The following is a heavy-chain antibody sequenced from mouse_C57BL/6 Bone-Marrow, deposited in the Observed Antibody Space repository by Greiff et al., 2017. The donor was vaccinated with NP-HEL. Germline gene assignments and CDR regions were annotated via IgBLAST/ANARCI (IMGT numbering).Heavy chain of an antibody. CDR1: GYTFTDYY. D-gene: IGHD2-4*01. J-gene: IGHJ2*01. V-gene: IGHV1-19*01. CDR3: ARRGDYDWFFDY. Sequence: VQLQQPGPVLVKPGASVKMSCKASGYTFTDYYMNWVKQSHGKSLEWIGVINPYNGGTSYNQKFKGKATLTVDKSSSTAYMELNSLTSEDSAVYYCARRGDYDWFFDYWGQGTTLTVSS. CDR2: INPYNGGT.